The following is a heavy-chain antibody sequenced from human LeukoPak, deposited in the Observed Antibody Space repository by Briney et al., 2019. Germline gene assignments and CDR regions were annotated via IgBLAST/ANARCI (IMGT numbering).Heavy chain of an antibody. CDR3: ARDSCGSPSCFDY. CDR2: IQYDGSIE. J-gene: IGHJ4*02. D-gene: IGHD2-2*01. Sequence: GGFLRLSCTASGFTFSSYGMHWVRQAPGRGLEWVAAIQYDGSIEYYADSMKGRFTISRDQSKNTLFLQVNSLRAEDTAVYYCARDSCGSPSCFDYWGQGTLVTVSS. CDR1: GFTFSSYG. V-gene: IGHV3-33*01.